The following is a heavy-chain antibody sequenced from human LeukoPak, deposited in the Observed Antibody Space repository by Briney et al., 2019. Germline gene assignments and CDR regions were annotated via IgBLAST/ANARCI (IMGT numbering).Heavy chain of an antibody. J-gene: IGHJ4*02. Sequence: SETLSLTCTVSGDSIRNYYWSWIRQPPGKGLEWIGYIYSSGNTNYNPSLKSRLTISIDTSKNPFSLKLSSVTAADTAVYYCARVTGYVIEDYFDYWGQGTLVTVSS. CDR3: ARVTGYVIEDYFDY. V-gene: IGHV4-59*01. CDR2: IYSSGNT. D-gene: IGHD3-22*01. CDR1: GDSIRNYY.